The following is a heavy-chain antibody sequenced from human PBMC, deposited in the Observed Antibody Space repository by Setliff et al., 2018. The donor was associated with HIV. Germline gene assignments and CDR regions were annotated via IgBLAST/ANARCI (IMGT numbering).Heavy chain of an antibody. Sequence: GGSLRLSCAASGFTLSSSGMHWVRQAPGKGLEWVSVIYSGGSTYYADSVKGRFTISRDNSKNTLYLQMNSLRAEDTAVYYCARHTTWGSLPLDYWGQGTLVTVSS. CDR2: IYSGGST. V-gene: IGHV3-66*04. J-gene: IGHJ4*02. D-gene: IGHD3-16*01. CDR3: ARHTTWGSLPLDY. CDR1: GFTLSSSG.